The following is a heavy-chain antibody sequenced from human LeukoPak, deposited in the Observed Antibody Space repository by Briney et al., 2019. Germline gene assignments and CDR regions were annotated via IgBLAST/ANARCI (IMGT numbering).Heavy chain of an antibody. D-gene: IGHD7-27*01. CDR3: ARNILGSDTFDI. J-gene: IGHJ3*02. Sequence: KASQTLSLTCTVSGGSISSGGHYWSWIRQHPGRGLEWIGYIYFSGCTYYNPSLKSRVTISLDTSKNQFSLKLNSVTAADTAIYYCARNILGSDTFDIWGQGTLVTVSS. V-gene: IGHV4-31*03. CDR2: IYFSGCT. CDR1: GGSISSGGHY.